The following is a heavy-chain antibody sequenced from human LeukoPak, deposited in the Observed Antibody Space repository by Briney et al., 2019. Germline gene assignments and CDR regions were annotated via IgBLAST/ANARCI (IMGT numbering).Heavy chain of an antibody. CDR2: IYNEGAEK. J-gene: IGHJ4*02. Sequence: PGGSLRLSCAASGFAFSSYRMRWVRQTPGKGLEWVANIYNEGAEKHYMDPVKGRLTISRANAKNSLSLQMTSLRAQDPAVFYFARVGAGSYLCDYYFVYWGRGALVSV. D-gene: IGHD3-10*01. V-gene: IGHV3-7*01. CDR1: GFAFSSYR. CDR3: ARVGAGSYLCDYYFVY.